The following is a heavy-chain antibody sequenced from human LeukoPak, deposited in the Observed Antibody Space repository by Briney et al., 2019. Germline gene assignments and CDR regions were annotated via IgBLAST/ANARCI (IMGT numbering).Heavy chain of an antibody. Sequence: PGGSLRLSCAASGFTFSSYAMSWVRQAPGKGLEWVSGISGSGGSTYYVDSVKGRFTISRDNSKNTLYLQMNSLRDEDTAVYYCAKDYCSSTSCYPDYCGQGTLVTVSS. J-gene: IGHJ4*02. CDR1: GFTFSSYA. V-gene: IGHV3-23*01. CDR2: ISGSGGST. CDR3: AKDYCSSTSCYPDY. D-gene: IGHD2-2*01.